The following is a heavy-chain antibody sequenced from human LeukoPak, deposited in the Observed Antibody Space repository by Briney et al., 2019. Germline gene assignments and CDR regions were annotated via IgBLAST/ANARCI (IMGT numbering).Heavy chain of an antibody. V-gene: IGHV4-34*01. CDR1: GGSFSGYY. Sequence: SETLSLTCAVYGGSFSGYYWSWIRQPPGKGLEWIGSIYHSGSTYYNPSLKSRVTISVDTSKNQFSLKLSSVTAADTAVYYCARAPEGGATVLWGQGTLVTVSS. CDR2: IYHSGST. CDR3: ARAPEGGATVL. J-gene: IGHJ4*02. D-gene: IGHD1-26*01.